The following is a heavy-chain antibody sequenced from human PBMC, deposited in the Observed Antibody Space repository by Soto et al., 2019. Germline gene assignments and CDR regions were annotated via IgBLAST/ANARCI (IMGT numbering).Heavy chain of an antibody. V-gene: IGHV3-23*01. J-gene: IGHJ4*02. Sequence: GGSLRLSCAASGFTFSSYAMSWVRQAPGKGLEWVSAISGSGGSTYYADSVKGRFTISRDNSKNTLYLQMNSLRAEDTAVYYCAKDRPYYYDSSGYPFDYWGQGTLVTV. D-gene: IGHD3-22*01. CDR3: AKDRPYYYDSSGYPFDY. CDR1: GFTFSSYA. CDR2: ISGSGGST.